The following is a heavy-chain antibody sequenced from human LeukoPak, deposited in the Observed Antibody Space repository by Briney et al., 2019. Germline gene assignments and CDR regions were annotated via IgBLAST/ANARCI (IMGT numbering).Heavy chain of an antibody. CDR2: ISWNSGTI. Sequence: GGSLRLSCAVSGFTFDDYAMHWVRQESGKGLEWVSGISWNSGTIVYADSVKGRFTTSRDNAKNSLFLQMNGLRPEDTALYYCAKAKYYDILTGPTNHWHFDLWGRGTLVAVSS. D-gene: IGHD3-9*01. J-gene: IGHJ2*01. CDR1: GFTFDDYA. CDR3: AKAKYYDILTGPTNHWHFDL. V-gene: IGHV3-9*01.